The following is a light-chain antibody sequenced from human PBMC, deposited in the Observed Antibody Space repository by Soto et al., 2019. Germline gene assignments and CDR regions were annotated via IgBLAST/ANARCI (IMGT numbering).Light chain of an antibody. J-gene: IGKJ1*01. V-gene: IGKV1-5*03. CDR2: KAS. CDR3: QQYSDYPWT. CDR1: QSISSW. Sequence: DIQMTQSPSTLSASVGDRVTITCRASQSISSWLAWYQQKPGKAPKLLISKASSLESGVTSRFSGSGSGTECTLTISSLQPDDFATYYCQQYSDYPWTFGQGTKVEIK.